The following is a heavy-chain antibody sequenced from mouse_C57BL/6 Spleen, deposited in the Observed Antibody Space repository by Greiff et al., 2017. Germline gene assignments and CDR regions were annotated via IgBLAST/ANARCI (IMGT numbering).Heavy chain of an antibody. CDR1: GFTFNTYA. V-gene: IGHV10-3*01. CDR2: IRSKSSNYAT. D-gene: IGHD1-2*01. CDR3: VGLRPWGWFDV. Sequence: EVQLVESGGGLVQPKGSLKLSCAASGFTFNTYAMHWVRQAPGKGLEWVARIRSKSSNYATYYADSVKDRFTISRDDSQSMLYLQMNNLKTEDEAMCYCVGLRPWGWFDVWGTGTTVTVSS. J-gene: IGHJ1*03.